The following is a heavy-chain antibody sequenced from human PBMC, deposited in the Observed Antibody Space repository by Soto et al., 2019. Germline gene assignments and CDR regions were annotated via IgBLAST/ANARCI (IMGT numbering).Heavy chain of an antibody. Sequence: EVQLVQSGAEVKKPGESPRISCKGSGYSFTSYWISWVRQMPGKGLEWMGRIDPSDSYTNYSPSFQGHVTISADKSISTAYLQWSSLKASDTAMYYCARRTGYSSGWNVYYGMDVWGQGTTVTVSS. CDR2: IDPSDSYT. CDR1: GYSFTSYW. J-gene: IGHJ6*02. CDR3: ARRTGYSSGWNVYYGMDV. V-gene: IGHV5-10-1*03. D-gene: IGHD6-19*01.